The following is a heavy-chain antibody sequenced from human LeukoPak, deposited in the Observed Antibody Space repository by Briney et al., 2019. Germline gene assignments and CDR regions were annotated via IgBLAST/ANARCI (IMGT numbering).Heavy chain of an antibody. Sequence: TGGSLRLSCAASGFTVSSNYMSWVRQAPGKGLEWVSVIYSGGSTYYADSVKGRFTISRDNSKNTLYLQMNSLRAEDTAVYYCARARYYYGSGSYEYWGQGTLVTISS. V-gene: IGHV3-53*01. CDR3: ARARYYYGSGSYEY. CDR1: GFTVSSNY. D-gene: IGHD3-10*01. CDR2: IYSGGST. J-gene: IGHJ4*02.